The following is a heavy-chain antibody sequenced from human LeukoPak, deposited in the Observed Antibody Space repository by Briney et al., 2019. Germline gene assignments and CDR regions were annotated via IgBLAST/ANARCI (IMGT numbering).Heavy chain of an antibody. CDR1: GGSISSYY. D-gene: IGHD3-10*01. V-gene: IGHV4-4*07. J-gene: IGHJ4*02. CDR2: IYTSGST. Sequence: SETLSLTCTVSGGSISSYYWSWIRQPAGKGLEWIGRIYTSGSTNYNPSLKSRVTMSVDTSKNQFSLKLSSVTAADTAVYYCARGLWHYYGSGSYYKNWGQGTLVTVSS. CDR3: ARGLWHYYGSGSYYKN.